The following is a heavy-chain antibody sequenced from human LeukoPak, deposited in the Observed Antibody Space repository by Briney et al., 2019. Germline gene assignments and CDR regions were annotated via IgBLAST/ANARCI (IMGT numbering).Heavy chain of an antibody. CDR1: GFTFSSYG. CDR3: ARGRPTWIQSLAGYYYYMDV. D-gene: IGHD5-18*01. J-gene: IGHJ6*03. Sequence: SGGSLRLSCAASGFTFSSYGMHWVRQAPGKGLEWVAVISYDGSNKYYADSVKGRFTIYRDNSKNTLYLQMNSLRAEDTAVYYCARGRPTWIQSLAGYYYYMDVWGKGTTVTVSS. CDR2: ISYDGSNK. V-gene: IGHV3-30*03.